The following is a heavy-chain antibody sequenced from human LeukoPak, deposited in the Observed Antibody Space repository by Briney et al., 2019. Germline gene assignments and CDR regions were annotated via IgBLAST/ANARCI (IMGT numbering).Heavy chain of an antibody. CDR3: ARVGYSSNWSPYNWFDP. V-gene: IGHV6-1*01. D-gene: IGHD6-13*01. CDR2: TYYRSEWYN. CDR1: GDSVSSNSAA. J-gene: IGHJ5*02. Sequence: SQTLSLTCAISGDSVSSNSAAWNWIRQSPSRGLEWLGRTYYRSEWYNDYAVSVKSRITINPDTSKNQVSLKLSSVTAADTAVYYCARVGYSSNWSPYNWFDPWGQGTLVTVSS.